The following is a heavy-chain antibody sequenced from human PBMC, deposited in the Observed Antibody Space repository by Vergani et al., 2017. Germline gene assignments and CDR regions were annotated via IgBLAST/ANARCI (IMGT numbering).Heavy chain of an antibody. D-gene: IGHD3-3*01. Sequence: EVQLLESGGGLVQPGGSLRLSCAASGFTFSSYAMSWVRQAPGKGLEWVSAISGSGGSTYYADSVKGRFTISRDNSKNTLYLQMNSLRAEDTAVYYCAKVYYDFWSGYYPPFDYWGQGTLVTVSS. V-gene: IGHV3-23*01. J-gene: IGHJ4*02. CDR3: AKVYYDFWSGYYPPFDY. CDR2: ISGSGGST. CDR1: GFTFSSYA.